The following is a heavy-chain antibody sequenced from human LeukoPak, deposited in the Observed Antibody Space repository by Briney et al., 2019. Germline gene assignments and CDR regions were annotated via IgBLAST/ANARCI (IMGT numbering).Heavy chain of an antibody. CDR3: ARKIAARNYYYYGMDV. CDR2: IYYSGST. J-gene: IGHJ6*02. V-gene: IGHV4-31*03. D-gene: IGHD6-6*01. Sequence: SETLSLTCTVSGGSISSGGYYWSWLRQHPGKGLEWIGYIYYSGSTYYNPSLKSRVTISVDTSKNQFSLKLSSVTAADTAVYYCARKIAARNYYYYGMDVWGQGTTVTVSS. CDR1: GGSISSGGYY.